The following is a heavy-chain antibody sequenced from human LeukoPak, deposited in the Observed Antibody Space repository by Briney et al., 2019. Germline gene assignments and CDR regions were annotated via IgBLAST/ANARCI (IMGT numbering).Heavy chain of an antibody. Sequence: SETLSLTCAVYGGSFSGYYWSWIRQPPGKGLEWIGEINHSGSTNYNPSLKSRVTISVDTSKNQFSLKLSSVTAADTAVYYCARFAIRYYYYMDVWGKGTTVTVSS. D-gene: IGHD2-21*01. CDR2: INHSGST. V-gene: IGHV4-34*01. J-gene: IGHJ6*03. CDR3: ARFAIRYYYYMDV. CDR1: GGSFSGYY.